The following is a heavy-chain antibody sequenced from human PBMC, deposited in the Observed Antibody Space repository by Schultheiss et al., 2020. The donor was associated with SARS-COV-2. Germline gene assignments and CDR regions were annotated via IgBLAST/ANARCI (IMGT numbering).Heavy chain of an antibody. D-gene: IGHD6-13*01. CDR2: IYTSGST. CDR1: GGSISSYY. V-gene: IGHV4-4*07. CDR3: ARENVAAIGGFDP. J-gene: IGHJ5*02. Sequence: SETLSLTCTVSGGSISSYYWSWIRQPAGKGLEWIGRIYTSGSTNYNPSLKSRVTISVDTSKNQFSLKLTSVTAADTAVYFCARENVAAIGGFDPWGQGTLVTVSS.